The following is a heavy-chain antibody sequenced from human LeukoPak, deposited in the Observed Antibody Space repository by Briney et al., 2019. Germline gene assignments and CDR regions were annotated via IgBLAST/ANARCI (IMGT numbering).Heavy chain of an antibody. CDR3: ARGRYYDFWSGRTRGWFDP. V-gene: IGHV1-69*05. CDR2: IIPIFGTA. Sequence: VASVKVSCKASGGTFSSYAIGWVRQAPGQGLEWMGGIIPIFGTANYAQKFQGRVTITTDESTSTAYMELSSLRSEDTAVYYCARGRYYDFWSGRTRGWFDPGGQGTLVTVSS. CDR1: GGTFSSYA. D-gene: IGHD3-3*01. J-gene: IGHJ5*02.